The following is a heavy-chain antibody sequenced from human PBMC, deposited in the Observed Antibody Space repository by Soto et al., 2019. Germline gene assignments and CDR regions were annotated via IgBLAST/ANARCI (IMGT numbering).Heavy chain of an antibody. J-gene: IGHJ4*02. CDR2: IIAYNGNT. D-gene: IGHD6-19*01. Sequence: QVQLVQSAAEVKKPGASVRVSCKVSGNTFSTYGLSWVRQAPGQGLEWMGWIIAYNGNTNYAEKFQGRVTMTRDTSTSTAYMELRSLRSDDTAVYYCAFSSGWTYSFDYWGQGSLVTVSS. CDR1: GNTFSTYG. CDR3: AFSSGWTYSFDY. V-gene: IGHV1-18*01.